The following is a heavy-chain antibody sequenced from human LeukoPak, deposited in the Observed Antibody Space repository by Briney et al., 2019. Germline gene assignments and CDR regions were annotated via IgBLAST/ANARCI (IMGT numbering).Heavy chain of an antibody. CDR2: IYISGST. V-gene: IGHV4-61*02. J-gene: IGHJ3*02. CDR3: ARTQPVQCSSISCYYDAFDI. CDR1: GGSISSVDYY. D-gene: IGHD2-2*01. Sequence: PSETLSLTCTVSGGSISSVDYYWSWIRQPAGKGLEWIGRIYISGSTNYNPSLKSRVTISVDTSQNQFPLKLSSVTAADTAVYYCARTQPVQCSSISCYYDAFDIWGQGTMVTVSS.